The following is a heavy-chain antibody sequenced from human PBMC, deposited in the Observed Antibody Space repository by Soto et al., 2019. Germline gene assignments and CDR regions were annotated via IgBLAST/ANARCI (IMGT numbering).Heavy chain of an antibody. CDR1: GYSFTRYW. D-gene: IGHD3-10*01. CDR2: IDPSDSYT. CDR3: ASLGGMVRGVSPFDY. Sequence: EVQLVQSGAEVKKPGESLRISCKGSGYSFTRYWISWVRQMPGKGLEWMGRIDPSDSYTNYSPSFQGHVTISADKSISTAYLQWSSLKASDTAMYYCASLGGMVRGVSPFDYWGQGTLVTVSS. V-gene: IGHV5-10-1*03. J-gene: IGHJ4*02.